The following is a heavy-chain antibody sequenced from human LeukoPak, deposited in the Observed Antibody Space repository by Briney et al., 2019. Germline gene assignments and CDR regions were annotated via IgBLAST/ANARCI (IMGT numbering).Heavy chain of an antibody. CDR3: ARHSRGRAIVGGIDY. D-gene: IGHD3-22*01. J-gene: IGHJ4*02. CDR1: GGSISSYY. Sequence: KSSETLSLTCTVSGGSISSYYWSWIRQPPGKGLEWIGYIYYSGSTNYNPSLKSRVTISVDTSKNQFSLKLSSVTAADTAVYYCARHSRGRAIVGGIDYWGQGTLVTVSS. V-gene: IGHV4-59*08. CDR2: IYYSGST.